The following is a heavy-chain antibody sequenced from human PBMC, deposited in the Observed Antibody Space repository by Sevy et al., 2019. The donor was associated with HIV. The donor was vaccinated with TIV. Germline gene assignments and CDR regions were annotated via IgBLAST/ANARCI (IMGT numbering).Heavy chain of an antibody. D-gene: IGHD2-2*01. CDR1: GYTFIGYY. V-gene: IGHV1-2*02. Sequence: ASVKVSCKASGYTFIGYYMHWMRQAPGQGLEWMGWINPNSGDTDYAQKFQGRVTMTRDTSMSTAYIEMSSLRSDDTAVYYCARGRSLSGTNSLFGCWGQGTLVTVSS. CDR2: INPNSGDT. CDR3: ARGRSLSGTNSLFGC. J-gene: IGHJ4*02.